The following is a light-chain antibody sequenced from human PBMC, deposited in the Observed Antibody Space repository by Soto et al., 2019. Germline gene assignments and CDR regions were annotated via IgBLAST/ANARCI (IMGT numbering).Light chain of an antibody. J-gene: IGLJ1*01. CDR2: ANS. V-gene: IGLV1-40*01. Sequence: QSVLTQPPSVSGASGQRVTISCTGSSSNIGAGYDVHWYQQLPGTAPKLLIYANSNRPSGVPDRFSGSKSGTSASLAITGLQAEDEADYYCQSYDNSLSGSGVFGTGTKVTVL. CDR3: QSYDNSLSGSGV. CDR1: SSNIGAGYD.